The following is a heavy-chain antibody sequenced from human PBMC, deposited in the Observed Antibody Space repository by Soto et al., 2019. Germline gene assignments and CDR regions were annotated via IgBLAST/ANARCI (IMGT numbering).Heavy chain of an antibody. D-gene: IGHD2-21*02. J-gene: IGHJ4*02. V-gene: IGHV3-33*01. Sequence: GGSLRLSCAASGFTFSSYGMHWVLQAPGKGLEWVAVIWYDGSNKYYADSVKGRFTISRDNSKNTLYLQMNSLRAEDTAVYYCARDRGGDIVVVTAMHFDYWGQGTLVTVSS. CDR1: GFTFSSYG. CDR2: IWYDGSNK. CDR3: ARDRGGDIVVVTAMHFDY.